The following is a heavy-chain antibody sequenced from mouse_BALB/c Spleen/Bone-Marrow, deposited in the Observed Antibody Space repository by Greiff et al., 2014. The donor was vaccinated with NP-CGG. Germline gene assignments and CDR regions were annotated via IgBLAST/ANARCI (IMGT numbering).Heavy chain of an antibody. Sequence: QVQLQQSGAELMKPGASVKLSCKASGYTFTSYYMYWVKQRPGQGLEWIGEINPSNGGTNFNEKFKSKATLTVDKSSSTAYMQLSSLTSEDSAVYCCTRGRRDAMDYWGQGTSVTVSS. CDR3: TRGRRDAMDY. J-gene: IGHJ4*01. CDR1: GYTFTSYY. CDR2: INPSNGGT. V-gene: IGHV1S16*01.